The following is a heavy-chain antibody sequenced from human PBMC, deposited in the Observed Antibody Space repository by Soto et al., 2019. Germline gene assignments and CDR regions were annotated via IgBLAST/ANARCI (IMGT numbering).Heavy chain of an antibody. J-gene: IGHJ5*02. Sequence: PGGSLRLSCAASGFTFSSYSMNWVRQAPGKGLEWVSSISSSSSYIYYADSVKGRFTISRDNAKNSLYLQMNSLRAEDTAVYYCAASITMIVADFDPWGRGTLVTVSS. D-gene: IGHD3-22*01. CDR2: ISSSSSYI. CDR3: AASITMIVADFDP. CDR1: GFTFSSYS. V-gene: IGHV3-21*01.